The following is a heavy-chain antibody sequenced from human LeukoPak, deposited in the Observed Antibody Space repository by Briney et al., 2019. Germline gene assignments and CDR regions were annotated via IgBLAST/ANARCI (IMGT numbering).Heavy chain of an antibody. CDR1: GFTFDDYA. V-gene: IGHV3-9*01. J-gene: IGHJ4*02. CDR2: ISWNSGSI. CDR3: AKPRILAFYFDY. D-gene: IGHD2-15*01. Sequence: GGSLRLSCAASGFTFDDYAMHWVRQAPGKGLEWVSGISWNSGSIGYADSVKGRFTISRDNAKNSLYLQMNSLRAEGTALYYCAKPRILAFYFDYWGQGTLVTVSS.